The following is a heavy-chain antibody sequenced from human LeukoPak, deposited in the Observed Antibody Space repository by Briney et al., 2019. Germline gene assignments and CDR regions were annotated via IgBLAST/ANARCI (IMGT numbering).Heavy chain of an antibody. J-gene: IGHJ6*04. Sequence: GGSLRLSCAASGITFSSYGMSWVRQAPGKGLEWVSYISSSGSTIYYADSVKGRFTISRDNAKNSLYLQMNSLRAEDTAVYYCAELGITMIGGVWGKGTTVTISS. CDR3: AELGITMIGGV. CDR2: ISSSGSTI. V-gene: IGHV3-48*03. D-gene: IGHD3-10*02. CDR1: GITFSSYG.